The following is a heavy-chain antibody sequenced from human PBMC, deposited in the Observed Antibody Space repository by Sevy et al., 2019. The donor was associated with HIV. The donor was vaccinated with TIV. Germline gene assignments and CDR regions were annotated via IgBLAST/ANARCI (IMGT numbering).Heavy chain of an antibody. D-gene: IGHD5-12*01. CDR2: INQDGSER. CDR1: GFTFSRFW. V-gene: IGHV3-7*01. Sequence: GGSLRLSCAASGFTFSRFWMSWVRQAPGKGLEWVANINQDGSERYYVDSVKGRFTISRDNAKNSLYLQMNSLRAEDTAVYYCARTRGDIVATITGFDYWGQGTLVTVSS. J-gene: IGHJ4*02. CDR3: ARTRGDIVATITGFDY.